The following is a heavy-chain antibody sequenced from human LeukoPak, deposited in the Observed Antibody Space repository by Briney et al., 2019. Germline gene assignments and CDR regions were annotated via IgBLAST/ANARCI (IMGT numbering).Heavy chain of an antibody. J-gene: IGHJ4*02. Sequence: GESLRLSCAAAGFTFTGYWMNWVRQAPGKGLEWVANINQAGSEKYYVDSVKGRFTIFRDNAKNSLHLQINSLTAEDTAVYYCARDDSSGWFYYWGQGTLVTVSS. CDR1: GFTFTGYW. CDR2: INQAGSEK. CDR3: ARDDSSGWFYY. V-gene: IGHV3-7*01. D-gene: IGHD6-19*01.